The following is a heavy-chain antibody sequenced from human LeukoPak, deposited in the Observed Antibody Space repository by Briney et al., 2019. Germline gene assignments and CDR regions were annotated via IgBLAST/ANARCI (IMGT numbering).Heavy chain of an antibody. D-gene: IGHD6-19*01. CDR1: GGSFSGYY. CDR3: ARGQQWLDY. Sequence: SGTLSLTCAVYGGSFSGYYWSWIRQPPGKGLEWIGEINHSGSTNYNPSLKSRVTISVDTSKIQFSLKLSSVTAADTAVYYCARGQQWLDYWGQGTLVTVST. V-gene: IGHV4-34*01. J-gene: IGHJ4*02. CDR2: INHSGST.